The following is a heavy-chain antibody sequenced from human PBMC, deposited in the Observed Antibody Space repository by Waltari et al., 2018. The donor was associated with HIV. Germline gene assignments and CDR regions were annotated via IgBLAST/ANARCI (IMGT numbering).Heavy chain of an antibody. CDR2: INTLTNNT. CDR3: ARDRDLKFYNGVALTY. Sequence: ASVIKSCKPSGYFFSTHAEAWVRWAPGRGLEWVGWINTLTNNTKFARRFQGRVTMSSDASTNTSYMQLTRLTSDDSAIYSCARDRDLKFYNGVALTYWGQGTLVSVAS. CDR1: GYFFSTHA. V-gene: IGHV1-18*01. D-gene: IGHD1-1*01. J-gene: IGHJ4*02.